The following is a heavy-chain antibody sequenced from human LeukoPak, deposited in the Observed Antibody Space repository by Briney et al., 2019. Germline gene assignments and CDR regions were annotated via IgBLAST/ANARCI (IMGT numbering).Heavy chain of an antibody. V-gene: IGHV3-66*01. Sequence: GGSLRLSCAPSGLTVSSNYMTWVRLAPGKGLEWVSIIFSGGDTYYTDSVKDRFTISRDNSKDTVYLQMNSLRAEDTAVYYCAREGGWNDYWGQGTLVTVSS. CDR2: IFSGGDT. CDR3: AREGGWNDY. D-gene: IGHD1-1*01. J-gene: IGHJ4*02. CDR1: GLTVSSNY.